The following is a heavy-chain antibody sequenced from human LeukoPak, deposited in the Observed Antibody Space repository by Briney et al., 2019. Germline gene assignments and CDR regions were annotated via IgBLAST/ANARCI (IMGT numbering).Heavy chain of an antibody. Sequence: GGSLRLSCAASGFTFSSYAMSWVRQAPGKGLEWVSAVSGSGGSTYYADSVKGRFTISRDNSKNTLYLQMNSLRAEDTAVYYCAKRVRYSSSWYYFDYWGQGTLVTVSS. D-gene: IGHD6-13*01. CDR2: VSGSGGST. V-gene: IGHV3-23*01. CDR3: AKRVRYSSSWYYFDY. J-gene: IGHJ4*02. CDR1: GFTFSSYA.